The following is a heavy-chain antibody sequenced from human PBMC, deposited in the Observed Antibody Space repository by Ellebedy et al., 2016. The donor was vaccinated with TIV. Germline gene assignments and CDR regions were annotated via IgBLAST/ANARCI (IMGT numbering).Heavy chain of an antibody. CDR3: AREADFLSLDYSISSAEDFNY. V-gene: IGHV1-69*04. Sequence: AASVKISCKASAGTFCSWAISWVRQAPGQGLEWMGRIIPILDISTSAQRFQGRVTINADKSTSTAYLELSSLGSDDTAVYNCAREADFLSLDYSISSAEDFNYWGQGTLVTVSS. CDR1: AGTFCSWA. J-gene: IGHJ4*02. D-gene: IGHD6-6*01. CDR2: IIPILDIS.